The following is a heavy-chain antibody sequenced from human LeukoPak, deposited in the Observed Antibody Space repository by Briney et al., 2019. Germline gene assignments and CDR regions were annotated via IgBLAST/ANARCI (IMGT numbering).Heavy chain of an antibody. Sequence: SETLSLTCTVSGYSISSGYYWGWIRQPPGKGLEWIGNIFYSGSTYYNPSLKSRVTISVDTSMNQFSLKLSSVTAADTAVYYXXXXXXRRLATYYFDYWGQGTLVTVSS. CDR1: GYSISSGYY. V-gene: IGHV4-38-2*02. CDR3: XXXXXRRLATYYFDY. D-gene: IGHD6-19*01. CDR2: IFYSGST. J-gene: IGHJ4*02.